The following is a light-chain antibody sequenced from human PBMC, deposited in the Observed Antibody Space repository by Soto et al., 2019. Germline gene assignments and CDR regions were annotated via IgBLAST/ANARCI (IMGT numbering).Light chain of an antibody. CDR1: SSDVGGYNY. CDR3: SSYTSSSTLDYV. J-gene: IGLJ1*01. Sequence: QSVLTQPASVSGSPGQSITISCTGTSSDVGGYNYVSWYQQHPGKAPKLMIYDVSNRPSGVSNRFSGSKSGNTASLTISGLQAEDEADYYSSSYTSSSTLDYVFGTGTKVTVL. V-gene: IGLV2-14*01. CDR2: DVS.